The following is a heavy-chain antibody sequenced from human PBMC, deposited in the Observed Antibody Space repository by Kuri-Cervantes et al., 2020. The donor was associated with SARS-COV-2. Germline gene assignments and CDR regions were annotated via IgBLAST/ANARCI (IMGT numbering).Heavy chain of an antibody. D-gene: IGHD1-26*01. J-gene: IGHJ1*01. Sequence: GESLKISCAASGFTFSSYGMHWVRQAPGKGLEWVAVISYDGSNKYYADSVKGRFTISRDNSKNTLYLQMNSLRAEDTAVYYCAKEMGATKYFQHWGQGTLVTVFS. CDR2: ISYDGSNK. CDR1: GFTFSSYG. V-gene: IGHV3-30*18. CDR3: AKEMGATKYFQH.